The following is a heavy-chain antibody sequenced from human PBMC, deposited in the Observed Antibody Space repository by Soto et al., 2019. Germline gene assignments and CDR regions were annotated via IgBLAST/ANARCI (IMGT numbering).Heavy chain of an antibody. D-gene: IGHD3-3*01. CDR2: LDPGGHTT. CDR3: ANFFNFAVSTHREFVS. Sequence: GGSLRLSCACSGFTFSSYSMSWVRQAPGKGLEWVSALDPGGHTTYYADSVKGRFTVSRDNSKNTLYLQMNSLRAEDTAVYYCANFFNFAVSTHREFVSWGEGPLVTV. J-gene: IGHJ5*02. CDR1: GFTFSSYS. V-gene: IGHV3-23*01.